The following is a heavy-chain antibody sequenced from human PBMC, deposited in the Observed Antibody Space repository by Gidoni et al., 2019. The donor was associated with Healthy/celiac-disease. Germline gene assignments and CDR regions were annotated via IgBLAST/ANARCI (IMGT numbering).Heavy chain of an antibody. V-gene: IGHV4-34*01. CDR3: ARGLMDYDFWSGYYQNPNYYYYYMDV. Sequence: QVQLQQWGAGLLKPSETLSLTCAVYGCSFSGYYWSWIRQPPGKGLEGIGEINHSGSTNYNPSLKSRVTISVDTSKNQFSLKLRSVTAADTAVYYCARGLMDYDFWSGYYQNPNYYYYYMDVWGKGTTVTVSS. J-gene: IGHJ6*03. CDR1: GCSFSGYY. D-gene: IGHD3-3*01. CDR2: INHSGST.